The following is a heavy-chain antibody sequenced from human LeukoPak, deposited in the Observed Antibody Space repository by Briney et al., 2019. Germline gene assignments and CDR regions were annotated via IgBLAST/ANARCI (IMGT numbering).Heavy chain of an antibody. V-gene: IGHV3-48*03. CDR1: GFTFSSYE. J-gene: IGHJ4*02. CDR2: ISSSGSNI. D-gene: IGHD4-23*01. CDR3: ARRAGAYSHPYDY. Sequence: GGSVRLSCAASGFTFSSYEMNWVRQAPGKGLEWVSYISSSGSNIYYADSVKGRFTISRDNAKNSLYLQMNSLRAEDTAVYYCARRAGAYSHPYDYWGQGTLVTVSS.